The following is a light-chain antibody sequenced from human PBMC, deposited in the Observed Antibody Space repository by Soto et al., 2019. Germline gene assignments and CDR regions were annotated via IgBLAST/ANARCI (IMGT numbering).Light chain of an antibody. J-gene: IGKJ3*01. CDR1: QSVSSSN. CDR2: GAS. Sequence: EIVLTQSPGTLSLSPGERATLSCRASQSVSSSNLAWYQQKPGQAPRHLIYGASNRATGIPDRFSGSGSGTDFTLTISRLEPEDLAVYYCQQYSSSPFTFGPGTKVDI. CDR3: QQYSSSPFT. V-gene: IGKV3-20*01.